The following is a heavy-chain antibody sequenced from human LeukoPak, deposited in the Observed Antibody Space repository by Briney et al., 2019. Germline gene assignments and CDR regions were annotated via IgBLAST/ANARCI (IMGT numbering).Heavy chain of an antibody. V-gene: IGHV4-31*03. Sequence: PSETLSLTCTVSGGSISSGGYYWSWLRQHPGKGLEWIGYIYYSGSTYYNPSLKSRVTISVDTSKNQFSLKLSSVTAADTAVYYCARDQSAAMAALDIWGQGTMVTVSS. J-gene: IGHJ3*02. CDR3: ARDQSAAMAALDI. D-gene: IGHD5-18*01. CDR1: GGSISSGGYY. CDR2: IYYSGST.